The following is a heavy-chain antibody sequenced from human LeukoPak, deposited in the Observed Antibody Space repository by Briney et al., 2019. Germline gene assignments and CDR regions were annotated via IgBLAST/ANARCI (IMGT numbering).Heavy chain of an antibody. CDR2: ISPDGSEK. J-gene: IGHJ3*02. CDR3: ARYYDPPVGDAFDI. CDR1: GFRFGSEW. D-gene: IGHD3-16*01. V-gene: IGHV3-7*01. Sequence: PGGSLRLSCAASGFRFGSEWMSWVRQSPEKGLEWVANISPDGSEKYYVDSARGRFTISRDNGKNSLYLQLNSLRADDTAVYFCARYYDPPVGDAFDIWGQGTLVTVSS.